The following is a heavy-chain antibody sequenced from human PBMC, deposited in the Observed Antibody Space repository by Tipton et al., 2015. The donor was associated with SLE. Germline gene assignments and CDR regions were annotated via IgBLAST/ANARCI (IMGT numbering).Heavy chain of an antibody. Sequence: GSLRLSCAASGFNLSVYWMNWVRQGPGKGLEWISYISSSGSRMYYADSVKGRFTMSRDSAKNSLFLEMNSLTAEDTAVYYCARDPKNWGYFDYWGQGTLVTVSP. J-gene: IGHJ4*02. CDR1: GFNLSVYW. CDR3: ARDPKNWGYFDY. V-gene: IGHV3-11*01. CDR2: ISSSGSRM. D-gene: IGHD3-16*01.